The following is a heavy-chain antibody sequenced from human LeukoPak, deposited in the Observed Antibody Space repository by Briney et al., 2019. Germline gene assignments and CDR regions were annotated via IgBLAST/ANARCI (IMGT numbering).Heavy chain of an antibody. Sequence: PGGSLRLSCAASGFTFSSYWMSWVRQAPGEGLEWVANIKQDGSEKYYVDSVKGRFTISRDNAKNSLYLQMNSLRAEDTAVYYCVKDTGSPKAMITGYFDYWGLGTLVTVSS. J-gene: IGHJ4*02. V-gene: IGHV3-7*01. CDR1: GFTFSSYW. D-gene: IGHD3-16*01. CDR3: VKDTGSPKAMITGYFDY. CDR2: IKQDGSEK.